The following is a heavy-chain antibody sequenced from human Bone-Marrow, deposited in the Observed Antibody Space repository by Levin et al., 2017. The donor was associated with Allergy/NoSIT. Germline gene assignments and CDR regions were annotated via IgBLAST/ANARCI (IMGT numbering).Heavy chain of an antibody. J-gene: IGHJ4*02. CDR1: GGSIRSGGYS. D-gene: IGHD4-11*01. V-gene: IGHV4-30-2*01. CDR3: ARGDSNYDLFDY. CDR2: IYYSGST. Sequence: SQTLSLTCDVSGGSIRSGGYSWNWVRQPPGKGLEWIGYIYYSGSTFYNPSLKSRVTISVDGSRNQFSLNLSSVTAADTAVYYCARGDSNYDLFDYWGQGILVTVSS.